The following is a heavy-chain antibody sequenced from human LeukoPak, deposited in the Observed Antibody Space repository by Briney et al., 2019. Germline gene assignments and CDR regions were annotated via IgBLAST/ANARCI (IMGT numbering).Heavy chain of an antibody. CDR3: ARGQEIRLLEWLPYYYMDV. V-gene: IGHV1-69*06. CDR1: GGTFSSYA. D-gene: IGHD3-3*01. CDR2: IIPIFGTA. Sequence: SVKVSWKASGGTFSSYAISWVRQAAGQGLEWMGGIIPIFGTANYAQKFQGRVTITADKSTSTAYMELSSLRSEDTAVYYCARGQEIRLLEWLPYYYMDVWGKGTTVTVSS. J-gene: IGHJ6*03.